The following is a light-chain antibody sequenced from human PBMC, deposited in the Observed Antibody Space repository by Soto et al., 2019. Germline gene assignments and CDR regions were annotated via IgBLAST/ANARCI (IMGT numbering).Light chain of an antibody. V-gene: IGKV1-9*01. CDR3: QQLNSYPRT. J-gene: IGKJ5*01. CDR1: QGISSY. CDR2: AAS. Sequence: DIQLTQSPSFLSASVGDRVTITCRASQGISSYLAWYQQKTGKAPKLLIYAASTLQSGVPSRFSGSGSATEFTLTTSSLQPEDFATYYCQQLNSYPRTFGQGTRLEIK.